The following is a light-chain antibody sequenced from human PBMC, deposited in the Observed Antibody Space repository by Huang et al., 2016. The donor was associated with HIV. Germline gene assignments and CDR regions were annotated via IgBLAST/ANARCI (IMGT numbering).Light chain of an antibody. CDR2: SAS. Sequence: DIQMTQSPSSLSASVGDRVTITCRASQGISNSLAWFQQQPGKSPKLLLFSASRLESGVPSRFSGSGSGTDYTLTITSLQSEDFATYYCQQYYSTPLTFGGGTKVQIK. J-gene: IGKJ4*01. CDR1: QGISNS. CDR3: QQYYSTPLT. V-gene: IGKV1-NL1*01.